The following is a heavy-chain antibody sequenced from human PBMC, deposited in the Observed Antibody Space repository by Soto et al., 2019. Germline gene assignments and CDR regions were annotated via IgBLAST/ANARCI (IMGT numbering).Heavy chain of an antibody. CDR2: IYYSGGT. Sequence: QVQLQESGPGLVKPSETLSLTCTVSGGSVSSSSYYWGWIRQSPGKGLEWIGYIYYSGGTNYNPSLKSRVTISVDTSKNQFSLKLSSVTAADTAVYYCARGGGVTATFDYWGQGALVTVSS. D-gene: IGHD5-18*01. CDR3: ARGGGVTATFDY. J-gene: IGHJ4*02. CDR1: GGSVSSSSYY. V-gene: IGHV4-61*01.